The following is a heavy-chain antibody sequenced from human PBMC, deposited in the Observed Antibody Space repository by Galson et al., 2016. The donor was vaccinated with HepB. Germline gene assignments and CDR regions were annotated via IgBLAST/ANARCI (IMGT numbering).Heavy chain of an antibody. J-gene: IGHJ4*02. V-gene: IGHV3-23*01. CDR1: GFSFSSYA. Sequence: SLRLSCAASGFSFSSYAMCWVRQAPGKGLEWVSAIVYSGVTTYYADSVRGRFTISRDNSKSTLYLQMNSLRAEDTAVYYCAKGTSWVLDFWGQGNLVTVSS. D-gene: IGHD2-2*01. CDR2: IVYSGVTT. CDR3: AKGTSWVLDF.